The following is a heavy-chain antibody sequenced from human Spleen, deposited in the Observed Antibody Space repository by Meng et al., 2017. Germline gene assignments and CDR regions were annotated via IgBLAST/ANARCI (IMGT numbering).Heavy chain of an antibody. D-gene: IGHD6-19*01. Sequence: QWQLQQWGAGLLKPSETLSLTCAVYGGSFSGYDWSWVRQPPGEGLEWIGEINYSGITNYSPSLKSRVTISVDTSKNQFSMNLISVTAADTAVYYCVEGSGWYIYWGQGTLVTVSS. CDR1: GGSFSGYD. CDR2: INYSGIT. CDR3: VEGSGWYIY. V-gene: IGHV4-34*01. J-gene: IGHJ4*02.